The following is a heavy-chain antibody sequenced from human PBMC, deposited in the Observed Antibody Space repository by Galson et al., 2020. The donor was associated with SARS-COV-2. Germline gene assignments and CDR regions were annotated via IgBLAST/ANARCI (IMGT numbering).Heavy chain of an antibody. Sequence: GESLKISCAASGFTFSSYGMHWVRQAPGKGLEWVAVIWYDGSGKYYADSVKGRFTISRDNSKNTLYLQMNSLRAEDTAVYYCARDNFDQNYDIWTGYMDYWSQGTLVTVSS. CDR2: IWYDGSGK. J-gene: IGHJ4*02. D-gene: IGHD3-9*01. CDR1: GFTFSSYG. V-gene: IGHV3-33*01. CDR3: ARDNFDQNYDIWTGYMDY.